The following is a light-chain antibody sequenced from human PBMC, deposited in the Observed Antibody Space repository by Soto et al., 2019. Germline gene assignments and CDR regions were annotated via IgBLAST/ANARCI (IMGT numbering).Light chain of an antibody. Sequence: QSVLTQPPSVSGAPGQRVTISCTGNSSNIAAGYDVHWYQQLPGTAPKLLIYANNNRPSGVSDRFSGSKSGTSASLAITGLQAEDEAHYYCQSFDSSLSAYVFGVGTKVTVL. V-gene: IGLV1-40*01. CDR3: QSFDSSLSAYV. CDR2: ANN. CDR1: SSNIAAGYD. J-gene: IGLJ1*01.